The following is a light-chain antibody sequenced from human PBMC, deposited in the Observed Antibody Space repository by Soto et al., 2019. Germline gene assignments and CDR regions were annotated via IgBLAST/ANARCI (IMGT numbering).Light chain of an antibody. V-gene: IGKV1-39*01. CDR1: QTIRNN. Sequence: DIQMTQSPSSLSASAGDRISITCRSSQTIRNNLNWYQQRPGKAPKLLISAASRLHSAVHPRFSGGGSGTHFTLTLTTPQPEDAATYFCQQSFSVPYPFGQGTLVDI. J-gene: IGKJ2*01. CDR2: AAS. CDR3: QQSFSVPYP.